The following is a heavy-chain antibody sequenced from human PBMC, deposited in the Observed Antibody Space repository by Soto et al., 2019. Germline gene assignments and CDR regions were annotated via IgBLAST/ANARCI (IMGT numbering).Heavy chain of an antibody. J-gene: IGHJ6*02. CDR1: GYTLTELS. CDR2: FDPEDGET. V-gene: IGHV1-24*01. D-gene: IGHD2-2*01. CDR3: ARDLWLARYCSSTCCSRISDYYYYYGLGV. Sequence: GASVKVSCKVSGYTLTELSMHWVRQAPGKGLEWMGGFDPEDGETIYAQKFQGRVTMTEDTSTDKDYIELSSQRSEDTTVYYCARDLWLARYCSSTCCSRISDYYYYYGLGVGGQGTTVAVAS.